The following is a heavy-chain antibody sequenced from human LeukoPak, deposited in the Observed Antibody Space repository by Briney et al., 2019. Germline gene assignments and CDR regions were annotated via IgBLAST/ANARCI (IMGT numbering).Heavy chain of an antibody. CDR1: GFIFSSYG. D-gene: IGHD5-18*01. V-gene: IGHV3-48*01. CDR2: IRSSSSAI. CDR3: ARDQSSRYSYGLHATYFDY. Sequence: GGSLRLSCAASGFIFSSYGMNWIRQAPGKGLEWISYIRSSSSAIYYADSVKGRFTISRDNAKNSLYLQMNSLRAEDTAVYYCARDQSSRYSYGLHATYFDYWGQGTLVTVSS. J-gene: IGHJ4*02.